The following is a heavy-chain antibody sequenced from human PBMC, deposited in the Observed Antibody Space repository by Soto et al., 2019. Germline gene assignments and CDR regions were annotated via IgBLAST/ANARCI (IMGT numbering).Heavy chain of an antibody. J-gene: IGHJ4*02. CDR1: GYTFTSYG. Sequence: QVQLVQSGAEVKKPGASVKVSCKASGYTFTSYGISWVRQAPGQGLEWMGWISAYNGNTNYAQKLQGRVTMTTDTSTSTAYMELRSLRSDVTAVYYCARKDYYDSSGYRRDFDYWGQGTLVTVSS. CDR2: ISAYNGNT. V-gene: IGHV1-18*01. D-gene: IGHD3-22*01. CDR3: ARKDYYDSSGYRRDFDY.